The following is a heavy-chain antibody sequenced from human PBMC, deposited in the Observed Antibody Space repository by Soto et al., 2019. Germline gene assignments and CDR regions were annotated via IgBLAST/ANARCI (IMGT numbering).Heavy chain of an antibody. J-gene: IGHJ3*02. CDR1: GFTFSNAW. V-gene: IGHV3-15*01. Sequence: EVQLVESGGGLVKPGGSLRLSCAASGFTFSNAWMSWVRQAPGKGLEWVGRIKSKTDGGTTDYAAPVKGRFTISRDDSKNTLYLQMNSLKTEDTAVYYCTTDGSSWPNDAFDIWGQGTMVTVSS. CDR2: IKSKTDGGTT. D-gene: IGHD6-13*01. CDR3: TTDGSSWPNDAFDI.